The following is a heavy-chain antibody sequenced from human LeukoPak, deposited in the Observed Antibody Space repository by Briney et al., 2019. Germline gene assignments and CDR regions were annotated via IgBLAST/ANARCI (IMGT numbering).Heavy chain of an antibody. CDR3: AKPPEVGATVGYFDY. CDR1: GFTFSSFA. CDR2: ISYDGSNQ. D-gene: IGHD1-26*01. Sequence: GGSLRLSCAASGFTFSSFAMHWVRRAPGKGLEWVAVISYDGSNQYYADSVKGRFTISRDNSKNTLYLQMNSLRAEDTAVYYCAKPPEVGATVGYFDYWGQGTLVTVSS. J-gene: IGHJ4*02. V-gene: IGHV3-30-3*02.